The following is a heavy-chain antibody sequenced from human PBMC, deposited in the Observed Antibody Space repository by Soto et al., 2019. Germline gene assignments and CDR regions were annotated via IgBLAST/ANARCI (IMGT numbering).Heavy chain of an antibody. D-gene: IGHD4-17*01. Sequence: SETLSLTCTVSGGSISSYYWSWIRQPPGKGLEWIGYIYYSGSTNYNPSLKSRVTISRDNSKNTLYLQMNSLRAEDTAVYYCARGYGYFDYWGQGTLVTVSS. CDR2: IYYSGST. CDR3: ARGYGYFDY. J-gene: IGHJ4*02. CDR1: GGSISSYY. V-gene: IGHV4-59*12.